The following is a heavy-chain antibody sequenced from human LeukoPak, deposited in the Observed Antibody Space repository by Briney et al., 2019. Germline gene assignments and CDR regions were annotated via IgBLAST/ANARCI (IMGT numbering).Heavy chain of an antibody. CDR1: GFTFSSYD. D-gene: IGHD2-2*01. Sequence: PGGSLRLSCAASGFTFSSYDMHWVRQATGKGLEWVSAIGTAGDTYYPGSVKGRFTISRENAKNSLYLQMNSLRAGDTAVYYCARGFRYCSSTSCYSIDAFDIWGQGTMVTVSS. J-gene: IGHJ3*02. CDR3: ARGFRYCSSTSCYSIDAFDI. V-gene: IGHV3-13*01. CDR2: IGTAGDT.